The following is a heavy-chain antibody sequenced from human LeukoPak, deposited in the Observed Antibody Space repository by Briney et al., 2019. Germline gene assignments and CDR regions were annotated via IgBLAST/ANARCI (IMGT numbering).Heavy chain of an antibody. J-gene: IGHJ4*02. CDR1: GFTFSTCA. Sequence: GGSLRLSCEASGFTFSTCAMSWVRQPPGKGLQWVSGISGSDSGTYYTDSVKGRFTISRDNSENTVYLEIDNLRAEDTAVYYCAKCMSGTGVCLNFDSWGQGILVTVSS. V-gene: IGHV3-23*01. D-gene: IGHD2-8*02. CDR2: ISGSDSGT. CDR3: AKCMSGTGVCLNFDS.